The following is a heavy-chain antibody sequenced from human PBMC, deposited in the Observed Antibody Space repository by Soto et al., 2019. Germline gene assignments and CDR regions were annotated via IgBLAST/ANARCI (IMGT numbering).Heavy chain of an antibody. CDR1: GLIFSSDA. D-gene: IGHD6-6*01. J-gene: IGHJ3*02. CDR2: ISGSGGNT. CDR3: ARHSSSSHNDAFDI. Sequence: PGGSLRLSCAASGLIFSSDAMSWVRQAPGRGLEWVSGISGSGGNTYYADSVKGRFTISRDNSKNSLYLQMNSLRAEDTAVYYCARHSSSSHNDAFDIWGQGTMVTVSS. V-gene: IGHV3-23*01.